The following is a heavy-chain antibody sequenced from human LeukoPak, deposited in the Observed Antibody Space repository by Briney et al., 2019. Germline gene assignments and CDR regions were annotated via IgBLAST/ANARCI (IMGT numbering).Heavy chain of an antibody. Sequence: GASVKISCKVSGYTFTDYYMHWVQQAPGKGLEWMGLVDPEDGETIYAEKFQGRVTITADTSTDTAYMELSSLRSEDTVVYYCATVARSSITIFGVALLHWGQGTLVTVSS. V-gene: IGHV1-69-2*01. CDR2: VDPEDGET. D-gene: IGHD3-3*01. CDR1: GYTFTDYY. CDR3: ATVARSSITIFGVALLH. J-gene: IGHJ4*02.